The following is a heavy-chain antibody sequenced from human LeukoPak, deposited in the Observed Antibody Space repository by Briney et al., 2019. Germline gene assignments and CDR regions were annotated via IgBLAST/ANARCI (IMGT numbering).Heavy chain of an antibody. CDR1: GFTFSDYY. J-gene: IGHJ3*02. V-gene: IGHV3-11*01. CDR3: ARTRAKLWFGGLSGDDAFDI. D-gene: IGHD3-10*01. Sequence: GGSLRLSCAASGFTFSDYYMSWIRQAPGKGLEWVSYISSSGSTIYYADSVKGRFTISRDNAKNSLYLQMNSLRAEDTAVYYCARTRAKLWFGGLSGDDAFDIWGQGTMVTVSS. CDR2: ISSSGSTI.